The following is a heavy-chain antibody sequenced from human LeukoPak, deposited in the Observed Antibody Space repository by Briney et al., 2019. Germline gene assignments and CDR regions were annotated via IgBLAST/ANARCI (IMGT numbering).Heavy chain of an antibody. J-gene: IGHJ4*02. Sequence: GGSLRLSCAASGFTFSSYEMNWVRQAPGKGLEWVSYISSSGSTIYYADSVKGRLAISRDSSKNTLYLEMNSLRAEDTAVYYCARGTNLGNWGQGTLVTVSS. CDR1: GFTFSSYE. V-gene: IGHV3-48*03. CDR2: ISSSGSTI. D-gene: IGHD3-16*01. CDR3: ARGTNLGN.